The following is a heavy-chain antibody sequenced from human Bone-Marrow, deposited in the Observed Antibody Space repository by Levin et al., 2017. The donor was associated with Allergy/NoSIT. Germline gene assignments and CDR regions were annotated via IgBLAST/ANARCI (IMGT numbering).Heavy chain of an antibody. CDR1: GFTFSSHA. D-gene: IGHD4-17*01. Sequence: GGSLRLSCAASGFTFSSHAMGWVRQAPGKGLEWVSGIRGSGDSTYYTDSVKGRFTISRDNSKNTLYLQMNSLRAEDTAVYYCAKAYGDFWSYFDYWGQGTLVTVSS. J-gene: IGHJ4*02. V-gene: IGHV3-23*01. CDR2: IRGSGDST. CDR3: AKAYGDFWSYFDY.